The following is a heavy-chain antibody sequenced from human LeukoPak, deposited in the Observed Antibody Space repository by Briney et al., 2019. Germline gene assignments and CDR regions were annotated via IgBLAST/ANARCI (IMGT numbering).Heavy chain of an antibody. V-gene: IGHV3-21*01. CDR2: ISSSSSYI. CDR1: GFTFSSYS. J-gene: IGHJ4*02. D-gene: IGHD3-22*01. Sequence: GGSLRLSCASSGFTFSSYSMNLVRQAPGKGLEWVSSISSSSSYIYYADSVKGRFTISRDNAKNSLYLQMNSLRAEDTAVYYCASLPWSDYYDSSGYYQKPFDYWGQGTLVTVSS. CDR3: ASLPWSDYYDSSGYYQKPFDY.